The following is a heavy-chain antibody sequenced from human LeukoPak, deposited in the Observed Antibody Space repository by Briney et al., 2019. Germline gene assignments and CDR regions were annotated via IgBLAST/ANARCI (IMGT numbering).Heavy chain of an antibody. J-gene: IGHJ4*02. Sequence: ETGGSLRLSCAASGFTFSSYAMSWVRQAPGKGLEWVSAISGSGGSTYYADSVKGRFTISRDNSKNTLYLQMNSLRAEDTAVYYCAKVYDILTGYSDYWGQGTLVTVSS. D-gene: IGHD3-9*01. V-gene: IGHV3-23*01. CDR1: GFTFSSYA. CDR3: AKVYDILTGYSDY. CDR2: ISGSGGST.